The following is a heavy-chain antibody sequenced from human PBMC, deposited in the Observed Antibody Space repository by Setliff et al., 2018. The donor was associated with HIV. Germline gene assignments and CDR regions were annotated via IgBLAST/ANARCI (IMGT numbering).Heavy chain of an antibody. CDR1: GYSFSDYY. V-gene: IGHV1-2*02. D-gene: IGHD4-17*01. J-gene: IGHJ6*03. CDR3: VRVTADRTNYYYYMDV. CDR2: ISPKYGGT. Sequence: ASVKVSCKASGYSFSDYYIHWVRQAPGHGFQWMGWISPKYGGTNYAQNFQGRVTMTRDTSISTACMELSSLGSDDTAVYYCVRVTADRTNYYYYMDVWDKGTTVTVSS.